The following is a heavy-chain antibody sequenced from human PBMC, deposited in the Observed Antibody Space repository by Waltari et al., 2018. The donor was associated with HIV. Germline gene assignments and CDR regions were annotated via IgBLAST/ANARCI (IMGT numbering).Heavy chain of an antibody. Sequence: QVQLVQSGAEVKKPGASVKVSCKASGYPFTGYYMHWVRQAPGQGLEWMGWINPNSGGTNYAQKFQGRVTMTRDTSISTAYMELSRLRSDDTAVYYCARSRNTNTSPGRYGMDVWGQGTTVTVSS. CDR1: GYPFTGYY. J-gene: IGHJ6*02. CDR3: ARSRNTNTSPGRYGMDV. CDR2: INPNSGGT. V-gene: IGHV1-2*02. D-gene: IGHD2-2*01.